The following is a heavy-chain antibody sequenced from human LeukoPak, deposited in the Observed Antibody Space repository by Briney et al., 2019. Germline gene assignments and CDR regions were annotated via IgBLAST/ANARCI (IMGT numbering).Heavy chain of an antibody. D-gene: IGHD1-26*01. CDR3: ARHYSREQPFDS. Sequence: PSETLSLTCTVSGGSISRGNYYWGWIRQPPGKALEWIGSIYYSGNTYYNPSLKSRVTISVDTSKNQFSLKLNSVTAADTALYYCARHYSREQPFDSWGQGTLVTVSS. J-gene: IGHJ4*02. CDR2: IYYSGNT. V-gene: IGHV4-39*01. CDR1: GGSISRGNYY.